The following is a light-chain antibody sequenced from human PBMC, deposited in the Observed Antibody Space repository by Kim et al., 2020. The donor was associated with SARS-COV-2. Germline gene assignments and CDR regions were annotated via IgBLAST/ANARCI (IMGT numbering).Light chain of an antibody. Sequence: SASVADTVTITCRASQNIITSLNWYQHKSGKAPKVLIYAASTLQSGVPSRFSATGSRTDFTLTISSLQAEDSATYYCQQSLRLPFSFGQGTKLEI. CDR3: QQSLRLPFS. J-gene: IGKJ2*03. V-gene: IGKV1-39*01. CDR1: QNIITS. CDR2: AAS.